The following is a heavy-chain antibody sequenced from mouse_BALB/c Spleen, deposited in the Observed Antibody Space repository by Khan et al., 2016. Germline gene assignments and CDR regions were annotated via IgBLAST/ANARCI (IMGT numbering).Heavy chain of an antibody. CDR2: VNPNNGGS. J-gene: IGHJ4*01. CDR3: LRDAMDY. Sequence: VQLQQSGPDLVKPGASVKISCKASGYSFTGYYIYWVKQSHGKSLEWIGRVNPNNGGSSYNQQFKGKAVLTIDKTSTTAYMELRSLTSEDSALYYCLRDAMDYWGQGTSVTVSS. CDR1: GYSFTGYY. V-gene: IGHV1-26*01.